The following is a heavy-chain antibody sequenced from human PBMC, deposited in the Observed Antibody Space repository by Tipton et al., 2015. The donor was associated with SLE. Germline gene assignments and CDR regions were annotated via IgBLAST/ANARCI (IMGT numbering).Heavy chain of an antibody. J-gene: IGHJ5*02. CDR2: IYTSGST. CDR3: ARAPYYYDSSGYYVSWFDP. CDR1: GGSISSYY. V-gene: IGHV4-4*08. D-gene: IGHD3-22*01. Sequence: TLSLTCTVSGGSISSYYWSWIRRPPGKGLEWIGYIYTSGSTNYKPSLKSRVTISVDTSKNQFSLKLSSVTAADTAVYYCARAPYYYDSSGYYVSWFDPWGQGTLVTVSS.